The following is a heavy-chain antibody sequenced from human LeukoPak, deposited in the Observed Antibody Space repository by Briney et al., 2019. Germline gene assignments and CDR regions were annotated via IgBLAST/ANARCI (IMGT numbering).Heavy chain of an antibody. J-gene: IGHJ4*02. V-gene: IGHV4-31*03. Sequence: SETLSLTCTVSGASISIGFYYWSWIRQHPGKCLEWIGYIYYSGSTYYNPSLKSRVTMSVDTSKNQFSLKLSSVTAADTAVYYCARGPYRNSFDYWGQGTLVTVSS. CDR3: ARGPYRNSFDY. CDR1: GASISIGFYY. D-gene: IGHD4-11*01. CDR2: IYYSGST.